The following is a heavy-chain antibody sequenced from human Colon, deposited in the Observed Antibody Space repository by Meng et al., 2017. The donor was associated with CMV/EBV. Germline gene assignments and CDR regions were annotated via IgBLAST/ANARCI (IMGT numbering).Heavy chain of an antibody. V-gene: IGHV3-30-3*01. Sequence: GGSLRLSCAASGFTFSSYAMSWVRQAPGKGPEWVAVVSYDGTNEHYADSVKGRFTISRDNSKNTQYLQMSSLRVDDTAIYYCARDSLGGYDFWSGADYWGQGTLVTVSS. D-gene: IGHD3-3*01. CDR2: VSYDGTNE. CDR3: ARDSLGGYDFWSGADY. CDR1: GFTFSSYA. J-gene: IGHJ4*02.